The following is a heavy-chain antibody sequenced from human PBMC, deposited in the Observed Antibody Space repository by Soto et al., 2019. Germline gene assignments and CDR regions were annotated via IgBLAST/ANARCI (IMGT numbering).Heavy chain of an antibody. V-gene: IGHV3-33*01. J-gene: IGHJ6*02. D-gene: IGHD5-18*01. CDR1: GFTFSSHG. Sequence: GGSLRLSCIASGFTFSSHGMHWVRQAPGKGLEWVAVIWFDGSNKYYADSVKGRFTVSRDNSKNTLYLQMNSLRAEDTAVYYCGSSGRGDFTAMVNYSYYGMDVWGQGTTVTVSS. CDR3: GSSGRGDFTAMVNYSYYGMDV. CDR2: IWFDGSNK.